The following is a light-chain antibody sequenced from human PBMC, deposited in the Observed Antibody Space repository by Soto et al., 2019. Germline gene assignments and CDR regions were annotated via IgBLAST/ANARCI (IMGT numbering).Light chain of an antibody. Sequence: DIVMTQSPLSLPVTPGEPASISCRSSQSLLQTNGYTYLDWYLQKPGQSPQLLIYLTSIRASGVPDRFSGSGSGTEFTLKISKVEAEDVGVYHCMQSLQNPPWTFGRGTKVDIX. J-gene: IGKJ1*01. V-gene: IGKV2-28*01. CDR3: MQSLQNPPWT. CDR2: LTS. CDR1: QSLLQTNGYTY.